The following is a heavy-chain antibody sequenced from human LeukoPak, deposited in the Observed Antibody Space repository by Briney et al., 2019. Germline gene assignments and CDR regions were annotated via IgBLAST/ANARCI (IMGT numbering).Heavy chain of an antibody. V-gene: IGHV3-48*04. CDR2: ISSSGSTI. Sequence: GGSLRLSCAASEFTFSSYWMSWVRQAPGKGLEWVSYISSSGSTIYYADSVKGRFTISRDNAKNSLYLQMNSLRAEDTAVYYCAREISGPLAAAGGYYYYYMDVWGKGTTVTISS. D-gene: IGHD6-13*01. J-gene: IGHJ6*03. CDR1: EFTFSSYW. CDR3: AREISGPLAAAGGYYYYYMDV.